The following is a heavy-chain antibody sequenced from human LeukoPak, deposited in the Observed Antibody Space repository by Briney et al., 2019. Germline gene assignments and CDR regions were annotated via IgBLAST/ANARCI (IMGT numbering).Heavy chain of an antibody. CDR2: IYTSGST. Sequence: SETLSLTCTVSGGSISSYYWSWIRQPPGKGLEWIGYIYTSGSTNYNPSLKGRVTISVDTSKNQFSLKLSSVTAADTAVYYCARDFGSSSAWYEFDYWGQGTLVTVSS. D-gene: IGHD6-19*01. J-gene: IGHJ4*02. CDR3: ARDFGSSSAWYEFDY. CDR1: GGSISSYY. V-gene: IGHV4-59*01.